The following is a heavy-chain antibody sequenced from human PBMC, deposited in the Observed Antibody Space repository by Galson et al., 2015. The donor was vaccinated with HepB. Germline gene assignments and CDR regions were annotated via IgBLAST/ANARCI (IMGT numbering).Heavy chain of an antibody. Sequence: SLRLSCAASGFTFSSYAMHWVRQAPGKGLEWVAVISYDGSNKYYADSVKGRFTISRDNSKNTLCLQMNSLRAEDTAVYYCARDIYGSGSFDWGQGTLVTVSS. CDR3: ARDIYGSGSFD. D-gene: IGHD3-10*01. CDR1: GFTFSSYA. V-gene: IGHV3-30-3*01. J-gene: IGHJ4*02. CDR2: ISYDGSNK.